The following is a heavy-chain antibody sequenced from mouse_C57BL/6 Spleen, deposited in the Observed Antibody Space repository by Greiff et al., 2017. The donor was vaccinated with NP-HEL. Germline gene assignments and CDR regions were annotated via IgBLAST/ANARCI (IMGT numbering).Heavy chain of an antibody. Sequence: QVQLQQPGAELVRPGSSVKLSCKASGYTFTSYWMHWVKQRPIQGLEWIGNIDPSDSETHYNQKFKDKATLTVDKSSSTAYMQLSSLTSEDSAVYYCARDRATDYGNYYFDYWGQGTTRTVSS. CDR3: ARDRATDYGNYYFDY. CDR1: GYTFTSYW. V-gene: IGHV1-52*01. J-gene: IGHJ2*01. D-gene: IGHD2-1*01. CDR2: IDPSDSET.